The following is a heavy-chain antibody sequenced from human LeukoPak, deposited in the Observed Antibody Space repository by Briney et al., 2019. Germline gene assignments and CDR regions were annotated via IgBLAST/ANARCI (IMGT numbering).Heavy chain of an antibody. CDR1: DYPISNGYY. V-gene: IGHV4-38-2*02. CDR3: ARGARSSSWYVPYYFDY. J-gene: IGHJ4*02. D-gene: IGHD6-13*01. Sequence: SETLSLTCTVSDYPISNGYYWGWTRQPPGKGLEWIGSIYYSGSTYYNPSLKTRVTISKDTSKDQFSLKLSSVTAADTAVYYCARGARSSSWYVPYYFDYWGQGTLVTVSS. CDR2: IYYSGST.